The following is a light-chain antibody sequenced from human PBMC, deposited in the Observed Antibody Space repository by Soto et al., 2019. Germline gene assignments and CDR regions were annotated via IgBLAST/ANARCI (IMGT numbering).Light chain of an antibody. CDR2: GAS. J-gene: IGKJ1*01. CDR3: QHYNSYSAA. CDR1: QSVSSN. Sequence: ILMTQSPSTLSVSPGERATISCRASQSVSSNLAWYQQKPGQAPRLLIYGASTRATGIPARFSGSGSGTEFTLTISSLQPDDFETYYCQHYNSYSAAFGQGTKVDIK. V-gene: IGKV3-15*01.